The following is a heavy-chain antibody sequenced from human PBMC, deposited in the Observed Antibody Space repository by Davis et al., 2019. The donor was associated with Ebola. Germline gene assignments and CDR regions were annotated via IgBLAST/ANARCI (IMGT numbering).Heavy chain of an antibody. CDR3: ARTRSAPSFYYEWYFDL. Sequence: GGSLRLSCAASGFTFSSYWMSWVRQAPGKGLEWVANIKQDGSEKYYVDSVKGRFTISRDNAKNSLYLQMNSLRAEDTAVYYCARTRSAPSFYYEWYFDLWGRGTLVTVSS. CDR2: IKQDGSEK. V-gene: IGHV3-7*01. CDR1: GFTFSSYW. J-gene: IGHJ2*01. D-gene: IGHD3-22*01.